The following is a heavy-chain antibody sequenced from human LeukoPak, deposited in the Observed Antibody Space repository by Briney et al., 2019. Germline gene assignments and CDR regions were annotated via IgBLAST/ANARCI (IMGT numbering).Heavy chain of an antibody. Sequence: GGSLRLSCAASGFTFSSYSMNWVRQAPGKGLEWVSVISGDGSYIYYADSVKGRFTISRDNAKNLLYLQMNSLRAEDTAVYSCATAAVGTTMVLPPYWGQGTLVTVSS. CDR1: GFTFSSYS. V-gene: IGHV3-21*01. CDR2: ISGDGSYI. CDR3: ATAAVGTTMVLPPY. J-gene: IGHJ4*02. D-gene: IGHD5-18*01.